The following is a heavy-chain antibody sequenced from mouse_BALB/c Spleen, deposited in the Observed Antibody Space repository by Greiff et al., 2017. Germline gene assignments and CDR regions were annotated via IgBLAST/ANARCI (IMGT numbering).Heavy chain of an antibody. CDR2: IYPSDSYT. CDR1: GYTFTSYW. CDR3: TRSYYGSNDY. J-gene: IGHJ2*01. D-gene: IGHD1-1*01. Sequence: QVHVKQPGAELVRPGASVKLSCKASGYTFTSYWINWVKQRPGQGLEWIGNIYPSDSYTNYNQKFKDKATLTVDKSSSTAYMQLSSPTSEDSAVYYCTRSYYGSNDYWGQGTTLTVSS. V-gene: IGHV1-69*02.